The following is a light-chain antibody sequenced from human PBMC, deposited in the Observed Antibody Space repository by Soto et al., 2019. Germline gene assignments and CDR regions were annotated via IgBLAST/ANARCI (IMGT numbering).Light chain of an antibody. Sequence: DVQMTQSPSSLAASVGDRVTITCRASQPISNYLNWYQQKACEAPKVLIFGASSLQSGVPSKISGSGYGTDFTLIINNLHPDDFATYYCQQTHAVPLTFGQGTRL. V-gene: IGKV1-39*01. CDR1: QPISNY. J-gene: IGKJ5*01. CDR3: QQTHAVPLT. CDR2: GAS.